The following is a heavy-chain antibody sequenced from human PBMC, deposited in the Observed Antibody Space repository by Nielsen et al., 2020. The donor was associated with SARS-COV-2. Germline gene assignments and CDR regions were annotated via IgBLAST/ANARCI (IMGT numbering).Heavy chain of an antibody. CDR2: IYYGGST. CDR3: ARRGSSSWWDAFDI. CDR1: GGSISSSSYY. J-gene: IGHJ3*02. D-gene: IGHD6-13*01. V-gene: IGHV4-39*01. Sequence: SETLSLTCTVSGGSISSSSYYWGWIRQPPGKGLEWIGSIYYGGSTYYNPSLKSRVTISVDTSKNQFSLKLSSVTAADTAVYYCARRGSSSWWDAFDIWGQGTMVTVSS.